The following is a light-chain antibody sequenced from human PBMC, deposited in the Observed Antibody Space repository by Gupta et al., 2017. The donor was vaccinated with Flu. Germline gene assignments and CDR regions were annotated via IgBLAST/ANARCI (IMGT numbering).Light chain of an antibody. V-gene: IGKV4-1*01. J-gene: IGKJ1*01. Sequence: DIVMTQSPDSLAVSLGERATTNCKSSQSVLYSSNNKNYLAWYQQKPGQPPKLLIYWASTRESGVPDRFSGSGSGTDFTLTISSLQAEDVAVYYCQQYYSTPWTFGQGPKVEIK. CDR2: WAS. CDR1: QSVLYSSNNKNY. CDR3: QQYYSTPWT.